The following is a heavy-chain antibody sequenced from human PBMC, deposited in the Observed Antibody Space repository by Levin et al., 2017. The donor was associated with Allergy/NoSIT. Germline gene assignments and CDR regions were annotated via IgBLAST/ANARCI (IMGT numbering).Heavy chain of an antibody. J-gene: IGHJ6*02. V-gene: IGHV1-18*01. D-gene: IGHD4-17*01. CDR1: GYTLTNYG. CDR2: SSAYNGDT. Sequence: ASVKVSCKASGYTLTNYGVTWVRQAPGQGLEWMGWSSAYNGDTNYAQKLQDRVTMTTDTSTNTAYMELRSLRSDDTAVYYCARDKRMTTVTYYGMDVWGQGTTVIVSS. CDR3: ARDKRMTTVTYYGMDV.